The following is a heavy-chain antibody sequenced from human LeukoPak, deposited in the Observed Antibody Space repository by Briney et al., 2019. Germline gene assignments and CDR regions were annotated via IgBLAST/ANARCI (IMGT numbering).Heavy chain of an antibody. CDR2: ISSNGSTI. D-gene: IGHD5-24*01. CDR3: AREKVATTYDAFDI. V-gene: IGHV3-11*04. Sequence: GGSLRLSCAASGFTFSDYYMSWIRQAPGKGLEWVSYISSNGSTIYYADSVKGRFTISRDNAKNSLYLQMNSLRAEDTAVYYCAREKVATTYDAFDIWGQGTMVTVSS. CDR1: GFTFSDYY. J-gene: IGHJ3*02.